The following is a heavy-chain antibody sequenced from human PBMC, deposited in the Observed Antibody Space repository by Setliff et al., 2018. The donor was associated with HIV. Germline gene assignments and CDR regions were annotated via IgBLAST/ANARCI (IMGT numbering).Heavy chain of an antibody. CDR1: GDTFNREV. D-gene: IGHD2-15*01. V-gene: IGHV1-69*06. Sequence: SVKVSCKASGDTFNREVITWVRQAPGQGLEWMGGILPMSGTTKYAEKLQGRLTITSDKSTNSVYMEMTSLRSEDTAVYFCAKADPRTTLGFCSGGNCYTGQFFYAMDVWGQGTTVTVSS. CDR2: ILPMSGTT. CDR3: AKADPRTTLGFCSGGNCYTGQFFYAMDV. J-gene: IGHJ6*02.